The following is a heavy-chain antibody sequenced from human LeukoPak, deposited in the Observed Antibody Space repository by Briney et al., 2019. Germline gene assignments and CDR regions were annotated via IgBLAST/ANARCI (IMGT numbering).Heavy chain of an antibody. D-gene: IGHD1-14*01. J-gene: IGHJ4*02. CDR3: AKDITGNTWRYFDY. CDR1: GFTFTSYG. CDR2: LTDSGGNT. Sequence: PGGSLRLSCAVSGFTFTSYGMSWLRQAPGKGLEWVSALTDSGGNTYYADSVKGRFTISRDNSKNTLYLQMNSLRAEDTAVYYCAKDITGNTWRYFDYWGQGTLVTVSS. V-gene: IGHV3-23*01.